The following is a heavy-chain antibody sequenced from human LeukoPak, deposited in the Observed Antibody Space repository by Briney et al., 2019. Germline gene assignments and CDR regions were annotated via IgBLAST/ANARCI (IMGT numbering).Heavy chain of an antibody. Sequence: SETLSLTCTVSGGSISSYYWSWIRQPPGKGLEWIGYIYYSGSTNYNPSLKSRVTISVDTSKNQFSQKLSSVTAADTAVYYCARARASYYYDSSYFDCWGQGTLVTVSS. D-gene: IGHD3-22*01. J-gene: IGHJ4*02. CDR3: ARARASYYYDSSYFDC. V-gene: IGHV4-59*01. CDR2: IYYSGST. CDR1: GGSISSYY.